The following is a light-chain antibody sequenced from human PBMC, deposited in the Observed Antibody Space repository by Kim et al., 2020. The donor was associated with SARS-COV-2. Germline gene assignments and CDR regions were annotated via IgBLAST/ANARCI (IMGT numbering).Light chain of an antibody. CDR3: QVGDSSSDQVL. V-gene: IGLV3-21*01. CDR2: YDG. Sequence: SYELTQPPSVSVAPGQTARITCGGNNIGGKTVHWYQQRPGQAPVLVIRYDGDRPSGIPERFSGSNSGNTATLTISRVAAGDEADYYCQVGDSSSDQVLFG. CDR1: NIGGKT. J-gene: IGLJ2*01.